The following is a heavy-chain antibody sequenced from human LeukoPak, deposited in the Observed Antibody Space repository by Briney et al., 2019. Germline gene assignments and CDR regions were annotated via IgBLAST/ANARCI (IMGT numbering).Heavy chain of an antibody. CDR1: GGTFSSYA. CDR3: ARDVVVPAARSPGYFDL. CDR2: IIPIFGTA. J-gene: IGHJ2*01. D-gene: IGHD2-2*01. Sequence: SVKVSCKASGGTFSSYAISWVRQAPGQGLEWMGGIIPIFGTANYAQKFQGRVTITTDESTSTAYMELSSLRSEDTAMYYCARDVVVPAARSPGYFDLWGRGTLVTVSS. V-gene: IGHV1-69*05.